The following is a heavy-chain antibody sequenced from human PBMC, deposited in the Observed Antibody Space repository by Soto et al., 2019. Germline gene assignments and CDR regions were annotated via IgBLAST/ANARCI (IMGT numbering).Heavy chain of an antibody. CDR2: IYYHGST. CDR3: ARFTLTIMAV. CDR1: GVTINSTSYY. D-gene: IGHD3-10*01. Sequence: QLQLQESGPGLVKPSETLSLTSTVSGVTINSTSYYWGWIRQPPGKGLEWIGSIYYHGSTYYNPPLKSRVTISVNTSKNHFTLKLRSVAAADSAVYYCARFTLTIMAVWCQGTLVTVSS. V-gene: IGHV4-39*02. J-gene: IGHJ4*02.